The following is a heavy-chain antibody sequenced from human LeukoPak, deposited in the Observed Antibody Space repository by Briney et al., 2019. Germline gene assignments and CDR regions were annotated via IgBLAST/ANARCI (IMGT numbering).Heavy chain of an antibody. CDR1: GFTFSSYW. J-gene: IGHJ4*02. V-gene: IGHV3-7*01. Sequence: PGGSLRLSCAASGFTFSSYWMSWVRQAPGKGLEWVANIKQDESEKYYVDSVKGRFTISRDNAKNSVYLQMNSLRVEDTAVYYCARETRFYGPGSYNIDYWGQGTLVTVSS. CDR3: ARETRFYGPGSYNIDY. CDR2: IKQDESEK. D-gene: IGHD3-10*01.